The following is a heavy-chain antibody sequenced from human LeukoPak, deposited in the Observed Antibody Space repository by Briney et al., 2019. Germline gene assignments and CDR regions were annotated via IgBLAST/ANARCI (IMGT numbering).Heavy chain of an antibody. CDR3: ARRAYYYDSSPENFDY. V-gene: IGHV4-59*08. J-gene: IGHJ4*02. D-gene: IGHD3-22*01. CDR1: GGSISSYY. CDR2: IYYSGST. Sequence: SETLSLTCTVSGGSISSYYWSWIRQPPGKGLEWIGYIYYSGSTNYNPSLKSRVTISVDTSKNQFSLKLSSVTAADTAVYYCARRAYYYDSSPENFDYWGQGTLVTVSS.